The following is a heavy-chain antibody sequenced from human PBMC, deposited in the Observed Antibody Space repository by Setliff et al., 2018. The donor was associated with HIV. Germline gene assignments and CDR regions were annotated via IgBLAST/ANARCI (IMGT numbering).Heavy chain of an antibody. CDR1: GGSISSGGYY. Sequence: SETLSLTCTVSGGSISSGGYYWSWVRQPPGKGLEWLGEISHSGTTNYNPSLKSRLTILVDTSKKQFSVKLSSVTAADTAVYYCARGGTAAAGYLDNWGQGTPVTVSS. D-gene: IGHD6-13*01. J-gene: IGHJ4*02. V-gene: IGHV4-39*07. CDR2: ISHSGTT. CDR3: ARGGTAAAGYLDN.